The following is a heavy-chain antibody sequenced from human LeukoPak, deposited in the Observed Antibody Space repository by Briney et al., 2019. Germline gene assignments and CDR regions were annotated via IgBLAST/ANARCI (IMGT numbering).Heavy chain of an antibody. CDR3: ATQTGRRQWFDP. D-gene: IGHD3-9*01. J-gene: IGHJ5*02. V-gene: IGHV1-69*05. CDR1: GGTFTTYG. Sequence: SVKVSCKASGGTFTTYGINWVRQAPGQGVEWMGGIIPIFGTATYPQPFQCRLTITTHESTNTPHMELSSLTSEDTAVYYCATQTGRRQWFDPWGQGTLVTVSS. CDR2: IIPIFGTA.